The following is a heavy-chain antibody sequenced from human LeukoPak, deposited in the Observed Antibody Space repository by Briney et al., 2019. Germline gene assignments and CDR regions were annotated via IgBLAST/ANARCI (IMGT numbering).Heavy chain of an antibody. CDR3: ARAFGTNYYDSSGYCPDAFDI. J-gene: IGHJ3*02. CDR2: IYSGGST. V-gene: IGHV3-66*01. Sequence: GGSLRLSCAASGFTVSSNYMSWVRQAPGKGLEWVSVIYSGGSTYYADSVKGRFTISRDNSKNTLYLQMNSLRAEDTAVYYCARAFGTNYYDSSGYCPDAFDIWGQGTMVTVSS. D-gene: IGHD3-22*01. CDR1: GFTVSSNY.